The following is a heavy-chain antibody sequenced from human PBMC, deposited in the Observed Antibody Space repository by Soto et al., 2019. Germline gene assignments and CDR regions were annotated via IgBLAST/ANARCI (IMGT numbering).Heavy chain of an antibody. CDR1: EGTFNSYT. J-gene: IGHJ4*02. CDR2: VVPILGMA. D-gene: IGHD3-10*01. Sequence: QVQLVQSGAEVTKPGSSVKVSCTASEGTFNSYTISWVRQAPGQGLEWMGRVVPILGMADFARKFQGRVMITADKSTSTAYMVLSSLRSDDTAVYYCATNYGSGSTHFDYWGQGTLVTVSS. V-gene: IGHV1-69*02. CDR3: ATNYGSGSTHFDY.